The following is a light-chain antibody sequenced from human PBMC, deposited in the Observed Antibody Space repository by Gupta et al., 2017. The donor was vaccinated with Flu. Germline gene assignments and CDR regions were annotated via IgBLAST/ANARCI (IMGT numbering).Light chain of an antibody. CDR2: SAS. CDR1: LVSRDVNTY. V-gene: IGKV2-30*01. J-gene: IGKJ1*01. Sequence: LVSRDVNTYLAWFQQKPGQSPRRLIYSASYRESGVPDRFSGSGSGTDFTLTISSVQAEDVAIYYCKQCEHFPFAFGQGTKVEIK. CDR3: KQCEHFPFA.